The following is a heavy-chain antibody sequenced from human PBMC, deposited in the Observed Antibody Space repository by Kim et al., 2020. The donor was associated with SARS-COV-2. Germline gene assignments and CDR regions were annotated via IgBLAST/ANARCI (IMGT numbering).Heavy chain of an antibody. V-gene: IGHV3-33*01. J-gene: IGHJ6*02. CDR2: IWYDGSNK. CDR1: GFTFSSYG. CDR3: ARVLSYYYGMDV. Sequence: GGSLRLSCAASGFTFSSYGMHWVRQAPGKGLEWVAVIWYDGSNKYYADSVKGRFTISRANSKNTLYLQMNSLRAEDTAVYYCARVLSYYYGMDVWGQGTTVRVS.